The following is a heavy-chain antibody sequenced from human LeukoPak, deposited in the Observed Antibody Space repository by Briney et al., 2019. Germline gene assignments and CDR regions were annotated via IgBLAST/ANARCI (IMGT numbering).Heavy chain of an antibody. Sequence: GGSLRLSCATSAFTCSRYGMHWVRQAPGKGLNWVAFIRYDGNNIYYADSVKGRFTISRDNSKNTLYLQMNSLKPEDTAVYYCAKEGWNDQLEFDYWGQGTLVTVSS. D-gene: IGHD1-1*01. J-gene: IGHJ4*02. V-gene: IGHV3-30*02. CDR1: AFTCSRYG. CDR3: AKEGWNDQLEFDY. CDR2: IRYDGNNI.